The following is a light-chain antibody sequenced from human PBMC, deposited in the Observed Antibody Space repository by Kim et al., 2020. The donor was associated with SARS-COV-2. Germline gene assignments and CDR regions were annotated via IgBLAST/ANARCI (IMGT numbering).Light chain of an antibody. Sequence: SYELTQQPSVSVAPGKTARITCGGNNIGSKSVHWYQQKPGQAPVLVIYYDSDRPSGIPERFSGSNSGNTATLTISRVEAGDEADYYCQVWDSSSDLYVFGTGTKVTVL. CDR2: YDS. V-gene: IGLV3-21*04. CDR1: NIGSKS. CDR3: QVWDSSSDLYV. J-gene: IGLJ1*01.